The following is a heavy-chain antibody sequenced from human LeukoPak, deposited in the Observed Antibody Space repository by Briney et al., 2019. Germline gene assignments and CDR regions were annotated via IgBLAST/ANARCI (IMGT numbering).Heavy chain of an antibody. V-gene: IGHV4-59*08. CDR3: ATGRPSGYDDYYYGMDV. Sequence: PSETLSLTCTVSGGSISSYYWSWIRQPPGKGLEWIGYIYYSGSTNYNPSLKSLVTISVDTSKNQFSLKLSSVTAADTAVYYCATGRPSGYDDYYYGMDVWGQGTTVTVSS. CDR2: IYYSGST. J-gene: IGHJ6*02. CDR1: GGSISSYY. D-gene: IGHD5-12*01.